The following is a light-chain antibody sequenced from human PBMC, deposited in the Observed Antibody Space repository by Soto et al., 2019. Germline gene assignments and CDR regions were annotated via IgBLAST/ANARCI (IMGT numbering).Light chain of an antibody. CDR1: QTINSW. J-gene: IGKJ1*01. Sequence: DIQMTQSPSTLSASVGDRVTITCRASQTINSWLGWYQQRPGKAPKLLIYKASSLESGVPSRFSGSGSGTEFTLTISSLQPDDFATYYCHQYISYPWTFGQGTKVEIK. CDR3: HQYISYPWT. V-gene: IGKV1-5*03. CDR2: KAS.